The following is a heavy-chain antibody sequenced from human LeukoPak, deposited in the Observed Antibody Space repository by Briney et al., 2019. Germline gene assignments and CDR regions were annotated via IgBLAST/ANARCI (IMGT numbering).Heavy chain of an antibody. CDR1: GFTFSSYS. Sequence: GGSLRLSCAASGFTFSSYSMNWVRQAPGKGLEWVSSISSSSSYIYYADSVKGRFTISRDNAKNSLYLQMNSLRAEDSAVYYCARALYSSGWYGPAYWGQGTLVTVSS. CDR2: ISSSSSYI. J-gene: IGHJ4*02. D-gene: IGHD6-19*01. CDR3: ARALYSSGWYGPAY. V-gene: IGHV3-21*01.